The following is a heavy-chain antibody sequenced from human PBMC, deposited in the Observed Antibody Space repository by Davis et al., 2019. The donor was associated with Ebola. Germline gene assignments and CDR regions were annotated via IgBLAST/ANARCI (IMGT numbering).Heavy chain of an antibody. CDR1: GGSISSGGYY. J-gene: IGHJ1*01. CDR2: IYYSGST. D-gene: IGHD3-10*01. V-gene: IGHV4-31*03. CDR3: ARDRMGRGEYFQH. Sequence: MPSETLSLTCTVSGGSISSGGYYWSWIRQHPGKGLEWIGYIYYSGSTYYNPSLKSRVTISVDTSKNQFSLKLSSVTAADTAVYYCARDRMGRGEYFQHWGQGNLVNVSS.